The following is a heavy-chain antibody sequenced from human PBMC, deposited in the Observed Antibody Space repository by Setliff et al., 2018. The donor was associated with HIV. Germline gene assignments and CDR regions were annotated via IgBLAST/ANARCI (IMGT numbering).Heavy chain of an antibody. CDR3: ARVIYSYYDSTGYSCYFDY. V-gene: IGHV4-39*07. CDR2: IYYSGST. Sequence: SETLSLTCTVSGGSISSSSYYWGWIRQPPGKGLEWIGTIYYSGSTYYNPSLKSRVTMSVDTSKNQFSLKLRSVTAADTAVYYCARVIYSYYDSTGYSCYFDYWGPGTLVTV. CDR1: GGSISSSSYY. J-gene: IGHJ4*02. D-gene: IGHD3-22*01.